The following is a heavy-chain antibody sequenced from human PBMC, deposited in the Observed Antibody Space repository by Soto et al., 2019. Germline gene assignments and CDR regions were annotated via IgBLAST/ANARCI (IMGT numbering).Heavy chain of an antibody. J-gene: IGHJ6*02. CDR2: SIPIFGTA. CDR1: GGTFSSYA. Sequence: QVQLVQSGAEVKKPGSSVKVSCKASGGTFSSYAISWVRQAPGQGLEWMGGSIPIFGTANYAQKFQGRVTITADESTRTAYMELSSLRSEDTAVYYCASGQELGGRGYYGMDVWGQGTTVTVSS. CDR3: ASGQELGGRGYYGMDV. D-gene: IGHD6-13*01. V-gene: IGHV1-69*01.